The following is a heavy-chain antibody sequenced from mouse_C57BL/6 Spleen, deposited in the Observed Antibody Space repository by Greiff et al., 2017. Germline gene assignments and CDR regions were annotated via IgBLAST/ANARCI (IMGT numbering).Heavy chain of an antibody. CDR3: AREGYCSSRPSFDY. CDR1: GFTFSSYT. J-gene: IGHJ2*01. V-gene: IGHV5-9*01. Sequence: EVNLVESGGGLVKPGGSLKLSCAASGFTFSSYTMSWVRQTPEKRLEWVANISGGGGNTYYPDSVKGRFTISRDNAKNTLYLQMSSLRSEDTALYYYAREGYCSSRPSFDYWGQGTTLTVSS. CDR2: ISGGGGNT. D-gene: IGHD1-1*01.